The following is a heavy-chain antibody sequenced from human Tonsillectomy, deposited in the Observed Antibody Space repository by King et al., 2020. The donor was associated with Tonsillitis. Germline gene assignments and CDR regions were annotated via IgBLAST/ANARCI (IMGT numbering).Heavy chain of an antibody. D-gene: IGHD2-8*01. V-gene: IGHV4-31*03. CDR3: ARGVEWPVSNWFDP. Sequence: VQLQESGPGLVKPSQTLSLTCTVSGGSISSGGYYWSWIRQHPGKGLEWIGYIYYSGSTYYNPSLKSRVTISVDTSKNQFSLKLSSVTAADTAVYYCARGVEWPVSNWFDPWGQGNLVTVSS. CDR2: IYYSGST. J-gene: IGHJ5*02. CDR1: GGSISSGGYY.